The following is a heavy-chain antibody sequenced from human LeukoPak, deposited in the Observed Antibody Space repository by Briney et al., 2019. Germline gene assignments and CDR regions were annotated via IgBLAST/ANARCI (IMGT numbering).Heavy chain of an antibody. CDR1: TFALSPYE. CDR2: ISSSDSTI. CDR3: ARSPRYYGVEGAFDI. Sequence: AGGSLRLSCVASTFALSPYEMSWVRQAPGKGLEWISYISSSDSTIYYADSVKGRFTISRDNAKNSLYLQMNSLRAEDTAVYYCARSPRYYGVEGAFDIWGQGTMVTVSS. J-gene: IGHJ3*02. D-gene: IGHD3-10*01. V-gene: IGHV3-48*03.